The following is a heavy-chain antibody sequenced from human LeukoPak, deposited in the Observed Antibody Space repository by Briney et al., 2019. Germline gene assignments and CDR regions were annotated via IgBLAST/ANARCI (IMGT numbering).Heavy chain of an antibody. CDR2: ISWNSGSI. CDR3: AKDLGRRWYLCAFDI. Sequence: PGGSLRLSCAASGFTFDDYAMHWVRQAPGKGLEWVSGISWNSGSIGYADSVKGRFTISRDNAKNSLYLQMNSLRAEDMALYYCAKDLGRRWYLCAFDIWGQGTMVTVSS. J-gene: IGHJ3*02. V-gene: IGHV3-9*03. CDR1: GFTFDDYA. D-gene: IGHD6-13*01.